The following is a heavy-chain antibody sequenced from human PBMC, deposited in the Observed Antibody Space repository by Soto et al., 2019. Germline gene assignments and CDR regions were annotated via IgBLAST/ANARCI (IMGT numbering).Heavy chain of an antibody. V-gene: IGHV4-39*01. J-gene: IGHJ6*02. CDR1: GGSISSSSYY. D-gene: IGHD6-13*01. CDR3: ARPYTKVSIAAAGTASNYGMDV. CDR2: IYYSGST. Sequence: SETLSLTCTVSGGSISSSSYYWSWIRQPPGKGLEWIGSIYYSGSTYYNPSLKSRVTISVDTSKNQFSLKLSSVTAADTAVYYCARPYTKVSIAAAGTASNYGMDVWGQGTTVTVSS.